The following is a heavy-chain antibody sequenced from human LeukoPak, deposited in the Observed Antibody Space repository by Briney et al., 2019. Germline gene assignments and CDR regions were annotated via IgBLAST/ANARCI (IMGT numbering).Heavy chain of an antibody. CDR2: ISDDGSNK. Sequence: GGSLRLSCAASGFTFSSYAMHWVRQAPGKGLEWVAVISDDGSNKYYADSVKGRFTISRDNSKNTLYLQMNSLRAEDTAVYYCARLYSSSEYWGQGTLVTVSS. CDR1: GFTFSSYA. CDR3: ARLYSSSEY. V-gene: IGHV3-30*04. D-gene: IGHD6-6*01. J-gene: IGHJ4*02.